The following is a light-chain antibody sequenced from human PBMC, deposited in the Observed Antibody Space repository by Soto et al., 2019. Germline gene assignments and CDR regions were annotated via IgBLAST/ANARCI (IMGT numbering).Light chain of an antibody. Sequence: DIQMTQSPSTLSASVGDRVTITCRASQSSGIWLAWYQQKPGKAPNLRIYKASSLESGVPSRFSGSGSGTQFTLTISSLQPDDFATYYCQQYTSYPRTFGQGTKEEIK. V-gene: IGKV1-5*03. CDR1: QSSGIW. CDR2: KAS. CDR3: QQYTSYPRT. J-gene: IGKJ1*01.